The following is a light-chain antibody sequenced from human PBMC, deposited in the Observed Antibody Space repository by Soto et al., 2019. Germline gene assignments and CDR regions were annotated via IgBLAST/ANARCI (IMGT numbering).Light chain of an antibody. Sequence: EIVMTQSPATLSVSPGEGATLSCRASQSVSSNLAWYQHKPGQAPRLLIYGASTRATGIPARFSGSGSGTEFTLTISSLKSEDFALYYCQQYNNWPPEVTFGPGTKVDIK. CDR1: QSVSSN. CDR3: QQYNNWPPEVT. CDR2: GAS. V-gene: IGKV3-15*01. J-gene: IGKJ3*01.